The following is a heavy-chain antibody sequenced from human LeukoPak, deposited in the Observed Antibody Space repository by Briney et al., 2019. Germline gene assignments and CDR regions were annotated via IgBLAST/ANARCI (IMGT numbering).Heavy chain of an antibody. CDR2: ISAYNGNT. D-gene: IGHD6-19*01. CDR3: ARVFSSSGWYNYFDY. Sequence: GSSVKVSCKASGGTFSSYAISWVRQAPGQGLEWMGWISAYNGNTNYAQKLQGRVTMTTDTSTSTAYMELRSLRSDDTAVYYCARVFSSSGWYNYFDYWGQGTLVTVSS. J-gene: IGHJ4*02. CDR1: GGTFSSYA. V-gene: IGHV1-18*01.